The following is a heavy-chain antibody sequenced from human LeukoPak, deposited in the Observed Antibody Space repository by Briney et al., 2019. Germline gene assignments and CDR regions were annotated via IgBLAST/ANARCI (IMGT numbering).Heavy chain of an antibody. J-gene: IGHJ4*02. CDR1: GFTFSSYS. CDR3: ARRGVFGYSYGWDY. CDR2: ISSSSSTI. V-gene: IGHV3-48*01. Sequence: GGSLRLSCAASGFTFSSYSMNWVRQAPGKGLEWVSYISSSSSTIYYADSVKGRFTISRDNAKNSLYLQMKSLRAEDTAVYYCARRGVFGYSYGWDYWGQGTLVTVSS. D-gene: IGHD5-18*01.